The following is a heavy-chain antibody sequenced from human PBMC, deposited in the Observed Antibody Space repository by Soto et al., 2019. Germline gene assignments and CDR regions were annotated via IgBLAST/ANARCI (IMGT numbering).Heavy chain of an antibody. CDR2: ISSSSSYI. CDR1: GFTFSSYS. D-gene: IGHD5-18*01. Sequence: GGSLRLSCAASGFTFSSYSMNWVRQAPGKGLEWVSSISSSSSYIYYADSVKGRFTISRDNAKNSLYLQMNSLRAEDTAVYYCARDVTPSEWIQLWSPFDYWGQGTLVTVSS. V-gene: IGHV3-21*01. J-gene: IGHJ4*02. CDR3: ARDVTPSEWIQLWSPFDY.